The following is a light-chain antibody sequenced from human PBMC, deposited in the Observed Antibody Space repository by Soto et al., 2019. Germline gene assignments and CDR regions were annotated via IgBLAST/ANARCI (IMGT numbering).Light chain of an antibody. CDR2: GAS. CDR3: QQYHNWPPLT. J-gene: IGKJ4*01. Sequence: MVSTQSPGTLSLSPGERATLSCSTSQSVTTSYLAWYQQKAGQAPRLLIYGASTRVPGIPARFSGSGSGTEFTLTISSLQSEDFALYYCQQYHNWPPLTFGGGTKVDIK. V-gene: IGKV3-15*01. CDR1: QSVTTSY.